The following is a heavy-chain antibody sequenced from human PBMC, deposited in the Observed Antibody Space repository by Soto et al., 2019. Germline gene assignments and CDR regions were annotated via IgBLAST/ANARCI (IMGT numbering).Heavy chain of an antibody. CDR3: ARHNPLYGSGRYYYYYGMDV. CDR1: GYSFTSYW. D-gene: IGHD3-10*01. V-gene: IGHV5-10-1*01. J-gene: IGHJ6*02. CDR2: IDPSDSYT. Sequence: GESLKISCKGSGYSFTSYWISWVRQMPGKGLEWMGRIDPSDSYTNYSPSFQGHVTIPADKSISTAYLQWSSLKASDTAMYYCARHNPLYGSGRYYYYYGMDVLGQGTTVTVSS.